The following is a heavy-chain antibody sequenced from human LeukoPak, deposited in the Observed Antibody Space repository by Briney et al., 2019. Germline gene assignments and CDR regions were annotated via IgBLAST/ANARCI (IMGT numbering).Heavy chain of an antibody. D-gene: IGHD5-24*01. CDR2: VYPGDSDT. CDR1: EYHLTTYW. V-gene: IGHV5-51*01. Sequence: GESLKISCKGSEYHLTTYWIGWVRQMPGKGLEGMGHVYPGDSDTSYRPSFEGQVTISADQSISTAYLQWSSLTASDSAMFDCAKMSRDGYTLDYWGQGTLVTVSS. J-gene: IGHJ4*02. CDR3: AKMSRDGYTLDY.